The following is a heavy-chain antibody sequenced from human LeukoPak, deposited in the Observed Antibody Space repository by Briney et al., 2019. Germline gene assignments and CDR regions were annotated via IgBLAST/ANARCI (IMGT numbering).Heavy chain of an antibody. J-gene: IGHJ6*02. V-gene: IGHV3-53*01. CDR3: TRDLMDYDVSTGLHHYYMDV. D-gene: IGHD3-9*01. CDR1: GFTVSSNS. CDR2: IYSGGST. Sequence: GGSLRLSCAASGFTVSSNSMSWVRQAPGKGLEWVSVIYSGGSTSYADSVKGRFTISRDNSKNTLYLQMNTLRVEDTAVYYCTRDLMDYDVSTGLHHYYMDVWGQGTTVTVSS.